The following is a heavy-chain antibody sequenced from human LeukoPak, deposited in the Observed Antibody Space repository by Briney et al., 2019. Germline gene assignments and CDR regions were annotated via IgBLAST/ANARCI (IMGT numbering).Heavy chain of an antibody. V-gene: IGHV4-59*01. Sequence: SETLSLTCTVSGGSISSYYWSWIRQPPGKGLEWIGYIYYSGSTNYDPSPKSRVTISVDTSKNQFSLKLSSVTAADTAVYYCARINSGSYYAYYYYYMDVWGKGTTVTVSS. CDR1: GGSISSYY. CDR3: ARINSGSYYAYYYYYMDV. D-gene: IGHD1-26*01. J-gene: IGHJ6*03. CDR2: IYYSGST.